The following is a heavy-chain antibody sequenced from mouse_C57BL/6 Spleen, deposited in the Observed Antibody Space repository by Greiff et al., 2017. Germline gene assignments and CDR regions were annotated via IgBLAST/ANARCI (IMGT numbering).Heavy chain of an antibody. V-gene: IGHV2-2*01. Sequence: VQLQESGPGLVQPSQCLSITCTVSGFSFTSYGVHWVRQSPGKGLEWLGVIWSGGSTDYNAAFISRLSISKDNSKSQVFFNRNSRQADDTAIYYGGRDYGSSRWFAYWGQGTLVTVSA. CDR1: GFSFTSYG. D-gene: IGHD1-1*01. J-gene: IGHJ3*01. CDR2: IWSGGST. CDR3: GRDYGSSRWFAY.